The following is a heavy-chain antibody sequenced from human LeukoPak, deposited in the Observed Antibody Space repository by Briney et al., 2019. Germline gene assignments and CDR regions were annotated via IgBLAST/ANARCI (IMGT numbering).Heavy chain of an antibody. CDR3: ARTITMIVVVITTGEPGFDY. CDR2: ISSSGSTI. J-gene: IGHJ4*02. V-gene: IGHV3-11*04. D-gene: IGHD3-22*01. CDR1: GFTFSDYY. Sequence: GGSLRLSCAASGFTFSDYYMSWIRQAPGKGLEWVSYISSSGSTIYYADSVKGRFTISRDNAKNSLYLQMNSLRAEDTAVYYCARTITMIVVVITTGEPGFDYWGQGTLVTVSS.